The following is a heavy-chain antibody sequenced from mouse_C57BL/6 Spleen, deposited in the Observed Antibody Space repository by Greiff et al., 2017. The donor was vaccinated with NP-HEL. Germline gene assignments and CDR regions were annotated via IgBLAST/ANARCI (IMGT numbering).Heavy chain of an antibody. J-gene: IGHJ2*01. CDR2: INPSNGGT. CDR1: GYTFTSYW. V-gene: IGHV1-53*01. Sequence: VKLQQPGTELVKPGASVKLSCKASGYTFTSYWMHWVKQRPGQGLEWIGNINPSNGGTNYNEKFKSKATLTVDKSSSTAYMQLSSLTSEDSAVYYCARSRYDGYYEELRDFDYWGQGTTLTVSS. CDR3: ARSRYDGYYEELRDFDY. D-gene: IGHD2-3*01.